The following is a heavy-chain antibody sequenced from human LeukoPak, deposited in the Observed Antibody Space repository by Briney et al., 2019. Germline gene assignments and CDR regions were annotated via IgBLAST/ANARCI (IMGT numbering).Heavy chain of an antibody. CDR2: ISSGGGNT. V-gene: IGHV3-48*03. J-gene: IGHJ4*02. CDR3: ARVQVVRGVRTNFDY. Sequence: PAGSLRLSWVASGFTSSRYEMSWVRQAPGKGLEWVSYISSGGGNTYYADSVKGRFTISRDSAKSLLYLQMHSLRGEDTAVYYCARVQVVRGVRTNFDYWGQGTLVTVSS. CDR1: GFTSSRYE. D-gene: IGHD3-10*01.